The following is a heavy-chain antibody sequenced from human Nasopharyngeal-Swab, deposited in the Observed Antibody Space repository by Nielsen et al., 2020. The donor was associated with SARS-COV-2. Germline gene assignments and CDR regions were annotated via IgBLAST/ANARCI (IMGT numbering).Heavy chain of an antibody. Sequence: GSLRLSCAASGFTFSDYTMNWDRQAPGQGLEWVSSISSSGSYMYYTDSVKGRFTMSRDNAKNSLYLQMNSLRAEDTAVYYCASDSRYWGQGTLVTVSS. V-gene: IGHV3-21*01. CDR3: ASDSRY. CDR1: GFTFSDYT. CDR2: ISSSGSYM. J-gene: IGHJ4*02. D-gene: IGHD2-2*01.